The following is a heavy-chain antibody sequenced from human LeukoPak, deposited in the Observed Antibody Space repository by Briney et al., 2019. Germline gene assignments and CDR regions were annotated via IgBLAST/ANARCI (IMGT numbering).Heavy chain of an antibody. D-gene: IGHD1-26*01. Sequence: SETLSLTCTVSGYSVSSGYYWGWIRQPPGKGLEWIGYIYYSGSTYYNPSLKSRVTISVDTSKNQFSLKLSSVTAADTAVYYCASGGEVGGSYSRYWGQGTLVTVSS. J-gene: IGHJ4*02. CDR2: IYYSGST. CDR3: ASGGEVGGSYSRY. CDR1: GYSVSSGYY. V-gene: IGHV4-38-2*02.